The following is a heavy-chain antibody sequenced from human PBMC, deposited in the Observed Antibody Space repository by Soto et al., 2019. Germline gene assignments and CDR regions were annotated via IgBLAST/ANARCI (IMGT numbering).Heavy chain of an antibody. Sequence: QVQLVESGGGVVQPGRSLRLSCAASRFTFSSYAMHWVRQAPGKGLEWVAVISYDGRQKHYVDSVKGRFTISRDESDNTLYLQMNSLRPEDTAVYYCAKDGYFDTYYFDHRGQGTLVTVSS. CDR3: AKDGYFDTYYFDH. D-gene: IGHD3-9*01. CDR2: ISYDGRQK. CDR1: RFTFSSYA. J-gene: IGHJ4*02. V-gene: IGHV3-30*04.